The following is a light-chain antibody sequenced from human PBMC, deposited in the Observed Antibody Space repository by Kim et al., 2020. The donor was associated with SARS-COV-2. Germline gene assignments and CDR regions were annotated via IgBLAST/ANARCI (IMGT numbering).Light chain of an antibody. CDR1: SSNLGAGYD. J-gene: IGLJ6*01. CDR3: LSYDTSLSAWV. CDR2: DDS. Sequence: SVTVSCTGSSSNLGAGYDVQWYQQIPGRIPKLLIDDDSTRRSGVPDRFSGSRSGTSASLVITGLQPEDEADYYCLSYDTSLSAWVFGGGTKVTVL. V-gene: IGLV1-40*01.